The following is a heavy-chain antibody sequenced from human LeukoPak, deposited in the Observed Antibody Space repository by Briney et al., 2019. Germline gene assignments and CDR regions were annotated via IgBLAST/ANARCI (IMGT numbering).Heavy chain of an antibody. V-gene: IGHV4-4*07. Sequence: SETLSLTCTVSGASLSSYYWSWLRQSAGKGLEWIGCISTSENTNYNPSFKSRVTMSVDTSKNQFPLKVHSVTAADTAVYYCARDLGSWPHVTLDIWGHGTLVTVSS. CDR3: ARDLGSWPHVTLDI. CDR2: ISTSENT. CDR1: GASLSSYY. D-gene: IGHD3-16*01. J-gene: IGHJ3*02.